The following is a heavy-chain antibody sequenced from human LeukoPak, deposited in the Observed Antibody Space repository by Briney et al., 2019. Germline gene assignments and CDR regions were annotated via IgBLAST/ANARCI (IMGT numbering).Heavy chain of an antibody. CDR1: GGSVSSGSYY. CDR3: ARARWIQLYYFDY. D-gene: IGHD5-18*01. CDR2: IYYSGST. Sequence: SETLSLTCTVSGGSVSSGSYYWSWIRQPPGKGLEWIGCIYYSGSTNYNPSLKSRVTISVDTSKNQFSLKLSSVTAADTAVYYCARARWIQLYYFDYWGQGTLVTVSS. V-gene: IGHV4-61*01. J-gene: IGHJ4*02.